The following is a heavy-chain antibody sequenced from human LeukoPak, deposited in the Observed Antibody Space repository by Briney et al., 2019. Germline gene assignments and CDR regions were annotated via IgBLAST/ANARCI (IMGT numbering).Heavy chain of an antibody. CDR3: ARGDDILAAYNYMDV. CDR1: GGSISRFA. D-gene: IGHD3-9*01. CDR2: INPVSGAT. J-gene: IGHJ6*03. Sequence: SVKVSCKASGGSISRFAINWVRQAPSEGLEWMGTINPVSGATNYTHKFQGRVTMTTDESTTTAYMELRRLTTEDTAVYYCARGDDILAAYNYMDVWGQGSSVIVSS. V-gene: IGHV1-69*05.